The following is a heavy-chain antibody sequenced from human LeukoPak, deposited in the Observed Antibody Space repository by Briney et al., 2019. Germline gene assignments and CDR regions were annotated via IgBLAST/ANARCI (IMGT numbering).Heavy chain of an antibody. D-gene: IGHD2-21*02. CDR2: ISDDGSNK. J-gene: IGHJ4*02. CDR3: AKLSRSTAL. CDR1: GFTIREYG. V-gene: IGHV3-30*18. Sequence: PGGSLRLSCADSGFTIREYGMHWVRQAPGKGLEWVSVISDDGSNKYYADSVKGRLTISRDNSKNTLYLQMNRLRAEDTAMYYCAKLSRSTALWGQGTLVTVSS.